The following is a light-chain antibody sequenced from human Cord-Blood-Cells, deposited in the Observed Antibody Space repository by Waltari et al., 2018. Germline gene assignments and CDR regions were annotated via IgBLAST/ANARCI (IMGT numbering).Light chain of an antibody. CDR3: CSYAGSYTWV. J-gene: IGLJ3*02. V-gene: IGLV2-11*01. CDR2: DVR. CDR1: SSDVGGHNY. Sequence: HSALTKPRPSSGSPGQSATFPSTGPSSDVGGHNYASWYQQHPGKAPKLMIYDVRKRPSGVPDRFSGSKSGNTASLTISGLQAEDEADYYCCSYAGSYTWVFGGGTKLTVL.